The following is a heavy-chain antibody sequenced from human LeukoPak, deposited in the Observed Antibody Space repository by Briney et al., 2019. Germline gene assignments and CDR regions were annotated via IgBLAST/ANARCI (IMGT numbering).Heavy chain of an antibody. Sequence: SSVKVSCKASGGTFSNHAISWLRPAPGQGREWMGGIIPIFGTANYAQKFQGRVTITTDESTSTAYMELSSLRSEDTAVYYCASGGAGSYYYYYMDVWGKGTTVTVSS. J-gene: IGHJ6*03. V-gene: IGHV1-69*05. CDR3: ASGGAGSYYYYYMDV. CDR2: IIPIFGTA. D-gene: IGHD4/OR15-4a*01. CDR1: GGTFSNHA.